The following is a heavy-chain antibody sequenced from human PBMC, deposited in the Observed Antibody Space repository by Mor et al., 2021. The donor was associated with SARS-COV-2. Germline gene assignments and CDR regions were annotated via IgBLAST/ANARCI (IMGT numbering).Heavy chain of an antibody. CDR3: ARAQPHCSGGSCYWYFDL. J-gene: IGHJ2*01. D-gene: IGHD2-15*01. V-gene: IGHV3-72*01. Sequence: GLEWVGRTRNKANSYTTEYAASVKGRFTISRDDSKNSLYLQMNSLKTEDTAVYYCARAQPHCSGGSCYWYFDLWGRGTLVTVSS. CDR2: TRNKANSYTT.